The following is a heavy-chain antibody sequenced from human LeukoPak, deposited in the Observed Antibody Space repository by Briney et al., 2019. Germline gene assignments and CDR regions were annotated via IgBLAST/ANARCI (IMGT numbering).Heavy chain of an antibody. Sequence: GGSLRLSCAASRFTFNSYAMSWVRQAPGKGLEWVSVIGGSNGITFYVGSVKGRFTISRDNSKNTLYLQMNSLRAEDTAVYYCARAVRYYYDSSDSGFDYWGQGTLVTVSS. CDR1: RFTFNSYA. V-gene: IGHV3-23*01. D-gene: IGHD3-22*01. J-gene: IGHJ4*02. CDR3: ARAVRYYYDSSDSGFDY. CDR2: IGGSNGIT.